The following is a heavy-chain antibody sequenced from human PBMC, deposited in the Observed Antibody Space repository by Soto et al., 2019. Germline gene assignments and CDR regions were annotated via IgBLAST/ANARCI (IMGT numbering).Heavy chain of an antibody. D-gene: IGHD3-16*01. J-gene: IGHJ6*03. V-gene: IGHV3-21*01. CDR2: ISSSSSDI. Sequence: EVQLVESGGGLVKPGGSLRLYCAASGFTFSSYSMNWVRQAPGKGLEWVSSISSSSSDIYYADSVKGRFTISRDNAKNSRYLQMNSLRAEDTAVYYCARPGGHYYSYYYMDVWGKGTTVTVSS. CDR1: GFTFSSYS. CDR3: ARPGGHYYSYYYMDV.